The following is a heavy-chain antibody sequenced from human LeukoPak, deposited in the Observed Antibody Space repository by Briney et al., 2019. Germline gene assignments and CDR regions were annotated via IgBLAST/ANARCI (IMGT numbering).Heavy chain of an antibody. J-gene: IGHJ3*02. D-gene: IGHD3-10*01. CDR3: ARLGQMVRGVITAFDI. CDR2: IYPGDSDT. V-gene: IGHV5-51*01. Sequence: GESLKISCKGSGYSFTTYWIGWVRQMPGKGLEWMGIIYPGDSDTRYSPSFQGQVTISADKSISTAYLQWSSLQASDTAMYYCARLGQMVRGVITAFDIWGQGTMVTVSS. CDR1: GYSFTTYW.